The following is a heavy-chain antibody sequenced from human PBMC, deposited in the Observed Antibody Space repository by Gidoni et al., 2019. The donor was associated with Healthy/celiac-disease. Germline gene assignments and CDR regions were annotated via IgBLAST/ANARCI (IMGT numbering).Heavy chain of an antibody. CDR1: GFTFRSHS. V-gene: IGHV3-21*01. Sequence: EVQLVESGGGLVKPGGSLRLSCAASGFTFRSHSMNWVRQPPGKGLEWVSSISSSSIYIYYADSVKGRFTISRDNAKNSLYLQMNSLRAEDTAVYYCASFWGKVAVAGRIGNWFDPWGQGTLVTVSS. D-gene: IGHD6-19*01. J-gene: IGHJ5*02. CDR3: ASFWGKVAVAGRIGNWFDP. CDR2: ISSSSIYI.